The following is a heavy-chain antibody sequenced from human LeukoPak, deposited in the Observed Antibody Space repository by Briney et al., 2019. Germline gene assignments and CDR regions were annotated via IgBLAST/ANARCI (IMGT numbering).Heavy chain of an antibody. CDR1: GYTFTNYG. V-gene: IGHV1-18*01. Sequence: ASVKVSCKASGYTFTNYGLSWVRQAPGQGLEWTGWISGYNGNTNYAQKLQGRVTMTTDTSTSTAYMELRSLRSDDTAVYYCARDTGFDFYFFDYWGQGTLVTVSS. CDR3: ARDTGFDFYFFDY. J-gene: IGHJ4*02. D-gene: IGHD3-3*01. CDR2: ISGYNGNT.